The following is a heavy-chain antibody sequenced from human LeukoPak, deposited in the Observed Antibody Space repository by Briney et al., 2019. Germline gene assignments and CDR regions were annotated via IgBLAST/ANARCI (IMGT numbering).Heavy chain of an antibody. CDR1: GYTFTGYY. V-gene: IGHV1-2*02. J-gene: IGHJ5*02. Sequence: GASVKVSCKASGYTFTGYYMHWVRQAPRQGREWMGWINPNSGGTNYAQKFQGRVAMTRDTSITTVYMELNRLRSDDTAVYYCARDRLGGTNWFDPWGQGTLVTVSS. CDR3: ARDRLGGTNWFDP. CDR2: INPNSGGT. D-gene: IGHD3-9*01.